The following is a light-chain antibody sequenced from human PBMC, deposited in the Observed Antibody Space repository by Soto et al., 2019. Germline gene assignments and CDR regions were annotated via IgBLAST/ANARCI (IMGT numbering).Light chain of an antibody. CDR2: DAS. Sequence: DIQMTQSPSTLSASVGDRLTITCRASQSISSWLAWYQQRTGKXXKXXIFDASSLESGVPSRFSVSGSGTEFTLNISSLQPDDCETYYCQQYSSYSKTFGQGTKVDI. V-gene: IGKV1-5*01. J-gene: IGKJ1*01. CDR1: QSISSW. CDR3: QQYSSYSKT.